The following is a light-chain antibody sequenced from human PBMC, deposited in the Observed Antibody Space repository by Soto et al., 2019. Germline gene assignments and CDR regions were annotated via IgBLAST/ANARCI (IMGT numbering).Light chain of an antibody. V-gene: IGKV3-15*01. CDR3: QQRSDWPRT. CDR1: QSVYSN. Sequence: EIVMTQSPATLSVSPGEGGTLSCRASQSVYSNVAWYQQKPGRAPRLLIYGASTRATGIPARFSGSGSETEFTLTISSLQSEDFAVYYCQQRSDWPRTFGQGTKVDIK. J-gene: IGKJ1*01. CDR2: GAS.